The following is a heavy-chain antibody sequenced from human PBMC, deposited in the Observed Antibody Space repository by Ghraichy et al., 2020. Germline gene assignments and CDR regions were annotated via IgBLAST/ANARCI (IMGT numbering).Heavy chain of an antibody. CDR3: ARGGKPGDSSLGAFDI. CDR1: GGSISSGGYS. J-gene: IGHJ3*02. V-gene: IGHV4-30-2*01. D-gene: IGHD7-27*01. Sequence: SLNISCAVSGGSISSGGYSWSWIRQPPGKGLEWIGYIYHSGSTYYNPSLKSRVTISVDRSKNQFSLKLSSVTAADTAVYYCARGGKPGDSSLGAFDIWGQGTMVTVSS. CDR2: IYHSGST.